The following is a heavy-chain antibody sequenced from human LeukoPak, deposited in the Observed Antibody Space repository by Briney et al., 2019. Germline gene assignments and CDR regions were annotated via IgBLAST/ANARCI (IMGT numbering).Heavy chain of an antibody. Sequence: PGGSLRLSCAASGFTFSDYCMNWIRQAPGKGLEWISFISSRDDIIYYADSVKGRFTISRDNAKNSLYLQMNSLRAEDTAVYYCAELGITMIGGVWGKGTTVTISS. D-gene: IGHD3-10*02. V-gene: IGHV3-11*04. CDR1: GFTFSDYC. CDR2: ISSRDDII. J-gene: IGHJ6*04. CDR3: AELGITMIGGV.